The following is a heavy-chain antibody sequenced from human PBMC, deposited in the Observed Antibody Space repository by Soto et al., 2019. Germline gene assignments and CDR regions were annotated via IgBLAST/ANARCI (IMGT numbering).Heavy chain of an antibody. CDR3: AKGPIAAAVENWFDP. CDR2: ISGSGGST. CDR1: GFTFSSYA. Sequence: VGSLRLSGAASGFTFSSYAMSWVRQAPGKGLEWVSAISGSGGSTYYADSVKGRFTVSRDNSKNTLYLQMNSLRAEDTAVYYCAKGPIAAAVENWFDPWGQGTLVTVSS. J-gene: IGHJ5*02. V-gene: IGHV3-23*01. D-gene: IGHD6-13*01.